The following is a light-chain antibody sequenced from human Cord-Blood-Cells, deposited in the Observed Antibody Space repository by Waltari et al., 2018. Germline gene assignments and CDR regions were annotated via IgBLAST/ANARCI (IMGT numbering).Light chain of an antibody. Sequence: SYELTQPPSVSVSPGQTASITCSGDKLGDKYACWYQQQPGQSPVLVIYQDSKRPSGIPERFSGSNSGNTATLSISGTQAMDEADYYCQAWDSSTWVFVGGTKLTV. CDR3: QAWDSSTWV. CDR2: QDS. CDR1: KLGDKY. J-gene: IGLJ3*02. V-gene: IGLV3-1*01.